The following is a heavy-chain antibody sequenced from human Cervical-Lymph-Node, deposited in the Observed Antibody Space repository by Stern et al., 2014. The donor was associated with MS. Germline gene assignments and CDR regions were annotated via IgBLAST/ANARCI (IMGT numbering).Heavy chain of an antibody. J-gene: IGHJ5*02. CDR1: GFTFSTFS. Sequence: VQLLQSGGGVVQPERSLRLSCAASGFTFSTFSMHWLRQAPGKGLEWVALGSYDGNNEYYGDSVKGRFTISRDNSKNTLYLQMNSLRTEDTAVYYCARDGLHYDSDGNWFDPWGQGTLVTVSS. V-gene: IGHV3-30*01. D-gene: IGHD4-11*01. CDR2: GSYDGNNE. CDR3: ARDGLHYDSDGNWFDP.